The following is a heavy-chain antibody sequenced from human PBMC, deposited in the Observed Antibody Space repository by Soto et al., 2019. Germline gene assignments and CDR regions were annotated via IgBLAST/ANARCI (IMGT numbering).Heavy chain of an antibody. V-gene: IGHV4-59*08. Sequence: SETLSLTCTVSDDSSSSYYWSWIRQPPGKGLEWIGYIYYSGSTNXXPSXXXXXXXXXXXSXNQFSLKLSSVTAADTAVYYRARVSTTPYYFDYWGQGTLVTVPS. D-gene: IGHD1-1*01. CDR1: DDSSSSYY. J-gene: IGHJ4*02. CDR3: ARVSTTPYYFDY. CDR2: IYYSGST.